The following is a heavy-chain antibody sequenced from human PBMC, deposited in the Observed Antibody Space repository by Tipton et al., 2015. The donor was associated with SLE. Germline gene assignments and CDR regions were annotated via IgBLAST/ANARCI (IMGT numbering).Heavy chain of an antibody. Sequence: QSGAEVKKPGASVKVSCKASGYTFSIYAINWVRQAPGQGLEWMGWVSAHSGYTQYAESLQGRVTMTTDISTSTAHMELRSLKSDDTAVYYCARGAGPYNWNPQHFDYWGQGTLVTVSS. D-gene: IGHD1-20*01. CDR3: ARGAGPYNWNPQHFDY. V-gene: IGHV1-18*01. J-gene: IGHJ4*02. CDR1: GYTFSIYA. CDR2: VSAHSGYT.